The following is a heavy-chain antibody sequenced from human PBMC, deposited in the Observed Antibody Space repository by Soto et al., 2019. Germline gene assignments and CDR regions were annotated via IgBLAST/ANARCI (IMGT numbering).Heavy chain of an antibody. CDR1: GYSFTSYF. CDR2: VYHTGST. CDR3: ATRVPNTRAYVGVFDY. J-gene: IGHJ4*02. Sequence: SETLSLTSTLSGYSFTSYFWSWLRQPPGKGLEWIGYVYHTGSTEYNPSLESRVVISIDTSKNQFSLKLNSVTAADTAVYYCATRVPNTRAYVGVFDYWGQGTQVTVS. V-gene: IGHV4-59*08. D-gene: IGHD3-16*01.